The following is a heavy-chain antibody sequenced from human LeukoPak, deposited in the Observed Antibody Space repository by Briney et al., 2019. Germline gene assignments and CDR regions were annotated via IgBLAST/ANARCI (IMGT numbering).Heavy chain of an antibody. Sequence: ASVKVSCKASGYTFTGYYMHWVRQAPGQGLEWMGWINPNSGGTNYAQKFQGRVTMTRDTSISTAYMELSRLRSDDTAVYYCARDSGVWSGYSSWFDPWGQGTLVTVSS. V-gene: IGHV1-2*02. CDR3: ARDSGVWSGYSSWFDP. CDR1: GYTFTGYY. CDR2: INPNSGGT. D-gene: IGHD3-3*01. J-gene: IGHJ5*02.